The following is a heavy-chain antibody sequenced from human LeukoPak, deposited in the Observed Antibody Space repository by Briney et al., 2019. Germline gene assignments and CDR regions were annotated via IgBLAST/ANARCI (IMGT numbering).Heavy chain of an antibody. D-gene: IGHD2-8*02. V-gene: IGHV3-23*01. J-gene: IGHJ4*02. CDR2: IPGSGDST. Sequence: PGGSLRLSCAASGFTFSAFPMSWVRQAPGKVLEWVSSIPGSGDSTYHADSVKGRFTISRDNSKNTLTLQMNSLRVEDTALYYCARLSNTGNYFDSWGQGILVTLSS. CDR3: ARLSNTGNYFDS. CDR1: GFTFSAFP.